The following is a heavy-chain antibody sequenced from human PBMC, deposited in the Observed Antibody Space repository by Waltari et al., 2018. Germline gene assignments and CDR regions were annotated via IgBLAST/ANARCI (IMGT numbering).Heavy chain of an antibody. CDR2: IMPILGTA. CDR1: GGTVSSYA. V-gene: IGHV1-69*05. Sequence: QVQLVQSGAEGKKPGSSVKVSCRASGGTVSSYAIRWVRQAPGPGLEWMGGIMPILGTANYAQKFQGRVTITTDESTSTAYMELSSLRSEDTAVYYCARHGSDYGIAAADYWGQGTLVTVSS. D-gene: IGHD6-13*01. J-gene: IGHJ4*02. CDR3: ARHGSDYGIAAADY.